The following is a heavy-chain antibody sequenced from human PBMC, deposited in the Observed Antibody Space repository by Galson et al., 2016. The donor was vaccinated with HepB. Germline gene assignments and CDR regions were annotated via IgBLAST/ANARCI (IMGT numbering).Heavy chain of an antibody. CDR1: GFSLSTSGMC. V-gene: IGHV2-70*01. CDR3: ARTYVDYGSGSYPYYYFAMDV. CDR2: ISWDDDK. D-gene: IGHD3-10*01. Sequence: PALVKPTQTLTLTCTFSGFSLSTSGMCVSWIRQPPGKALEWLALISWDDDKYYSTSLKTRLTIPKDTSKDQVVLTMTVSDTVDTATYYCARTYVDYGSGSYPYYYFAMDVWGQGTTVTVSS. J-gene: IGHJ6*02.